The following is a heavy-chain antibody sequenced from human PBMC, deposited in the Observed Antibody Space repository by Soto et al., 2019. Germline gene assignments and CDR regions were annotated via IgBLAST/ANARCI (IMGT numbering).Heavy chain of an antibody. J-gene: IGHJ6*04. CDR3: AKDWSQWLVMDV. Sequence: SLRLSCAASGFTFSSYGMHWVRQAPGKGLEWVAVISYDGSNKYYADSVKGRFTISRDNSKNTLYLQMNSLRAEDTAVYYCAKDWSQWLVMDVWGKGTTVTVSS. CDR1: GFTFSSYG. CDR2: ISYDGSNK. D-gene: IGHD6-19*01. V-gene: IGHV3-30*18.